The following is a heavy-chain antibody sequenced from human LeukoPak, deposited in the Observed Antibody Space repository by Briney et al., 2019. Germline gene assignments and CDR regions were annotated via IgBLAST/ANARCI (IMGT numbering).Heavy chain of an antibody. D-gene: IGHD5-18*01. CDR2: IKEDGSEK. J-gene: IGHJ4*02. CDR1: GFIFSSYW. CDR3: ARDAGYGYDRFDY. V-gene: IGHV3-7*01. Sequence: HTGGSLRLSCAASGFIFSSYWMAWVRQAPGKGLEWVANIKEDGSEKNYVDSVKGRFTISRDNAKNSLYLQMNSLRAEDTAVYYCARDAGYGYDRFDYWGQGTQVTVSS.